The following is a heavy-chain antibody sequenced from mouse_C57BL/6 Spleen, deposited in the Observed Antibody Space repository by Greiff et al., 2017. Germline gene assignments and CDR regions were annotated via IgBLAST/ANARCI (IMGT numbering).Heavy chain of an antibody. CDR3: ARRAGTYFDY. J-gene: IGHJ2*01. D-gene: IGHD3-1*01. Sequence: QVQLQQPGAELVRPGTSVKLSCKASGYTFTSYWMHWVKQRPGQGLEWIGVIDPSDSYTNYNQKFKGKATLTVDTSSSTAYMQLSSLTSDDSAVYYCARRAGTYFDYWGQGTTLTVSS. V-gene: IGHV1-59*01. CDR2: IDPSDSYT. CDR1: GYTFTSYW.